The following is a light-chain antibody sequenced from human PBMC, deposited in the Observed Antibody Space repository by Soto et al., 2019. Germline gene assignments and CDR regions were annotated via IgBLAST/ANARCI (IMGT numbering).Light chain of an antibody. CDR3: NSHASSPTFV. CDR1: NSDVGAYNY. J-gene: IGLJ1*01. V-gene: IGLV2-14*01. Sequence: LTQPASVSGSPGQSITISCTGTNSDVGAYNYVSWYQQHPGEAPKLLIYEVSNRPSGVSNRFSGSKSGNTASLTISGLQAEDEADYYCNSHASSPTFVFGSGTKVAVL. CDR2: EVS.